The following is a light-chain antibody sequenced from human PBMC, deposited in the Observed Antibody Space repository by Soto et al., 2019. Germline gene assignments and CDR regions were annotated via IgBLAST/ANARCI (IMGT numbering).Light chain of an antibody. CDR2: DAS. J-gene: IGKJ2*01. Sequence: DIQMTQSPSSLSASVGDRVTITCQASQDISKNLNWYQQKPGKAPKVLIYDASHLETGVPSRFSGSGSGTAFTFTITSLQPEDIVKYYCQQHDNLPMYTFGQGTKLEIE. V-gene: IGKV1-33*01. CDR1: QDISKN. CDR3: QQHDNLPMYT.